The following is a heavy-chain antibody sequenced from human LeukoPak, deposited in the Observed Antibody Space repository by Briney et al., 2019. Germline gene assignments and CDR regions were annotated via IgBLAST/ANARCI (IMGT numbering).Heavy chain of an antibody. CDR1: GGSISSSSHY. CDR3: ARVNYYDSSGYYYPEY. D-gene: IGHD3-22*01. V-gene: IGHV4-39*07. CDR2: VYYGGST. J-gene: IGHJ4*02. Sequence: PSETLSLTCTVSGGSISSSSHYWGWIRQPPGKGLEWIGSVYYGGSTSYNPSLKSRVTISVDTSKEQFSLKLRSVTAADTAVYYCARVNYYDSSGYYYPEYWGQGTLVTVSS.